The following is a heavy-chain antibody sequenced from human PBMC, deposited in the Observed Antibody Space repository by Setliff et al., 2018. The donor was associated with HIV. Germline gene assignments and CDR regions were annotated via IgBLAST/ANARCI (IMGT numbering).Heavy chain of an antibody. CDR2: IFHTGNT. J-gene: IGHJ5*02. V-gene: IGHV4-34*12. Sequence: SETLSLTCGIYGGSFSNYYWGWIRQPPGKGLEWIGSIFHTGNTDYNPSLNSRVTMSVDTSKNQFSLKVTSVTAADTAVYYCARHGYYVAAGNWFDPWGQGALVTVSS. D-gene: IGHD1-26*01. CDR3: ARHGYYVAAGNWFDP. CDR1: GGSFSNYY.